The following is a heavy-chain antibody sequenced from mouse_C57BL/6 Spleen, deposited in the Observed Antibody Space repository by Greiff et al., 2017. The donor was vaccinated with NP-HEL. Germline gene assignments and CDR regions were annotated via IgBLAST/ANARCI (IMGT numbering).Heavy chain of an antibody. D-gene: IGHD2-4*01. CDR3: ARPGDYGAMDY. Sequence: EVQGVESGGGLVKPGGSLKLSCAASGFTFSDYGMHWVRQAPEKGLEWVAYISSGSSNIYYADTVKGRFTISRDNAKNTLFLQMTSLRSEDTAMYYCARPGDYGAMDYWGQGTSVTVSS. V-gene: IGHV5-17*01. CDR1: GFTFSDYG. J-gene: IGHJ4*01. CDR2: ISSGSSNI.